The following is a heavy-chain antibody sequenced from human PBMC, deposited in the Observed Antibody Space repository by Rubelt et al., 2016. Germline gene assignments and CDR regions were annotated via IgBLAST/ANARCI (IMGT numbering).Heavy chain of an antibody. Sequence: QVQLVQSGAEVKKPGASVKVSCKASGYTFTSYGISWVRQAPGQGLEWMGWISAYNGNTNYAQKLQGRVTMTTDTSTSTAYMELRSLRSDDTAVYYCARDGRGGLYGDTPGTKNAFDIWGQGTMVTVSS. D-gene: IGHD4-17*01. J-gene: IGHJ3*02. CDR1: GYTFTSYG. CDR3: ARDGRGGLYGDTPGTKNAFDI. V-gene: IGHV1-18*01. CDR2: ISAYNGNT.